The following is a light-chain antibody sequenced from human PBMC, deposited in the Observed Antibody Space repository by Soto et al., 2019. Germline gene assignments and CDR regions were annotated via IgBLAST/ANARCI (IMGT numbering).Light chain of an antibody. J-gene: IGKJ4*01. Sequence: DIQMTQSPSTLSASVGDRVTITCRASQSISSWLAWYQQRPGKAPNLLIHTASTLKSGVPSRFSGSGSGTEFTLTISSLQPDDFAAYYCQHYDFNSGLTFGVGTKVES. V-gene: IGKV1-5*03. CDR3: QHYDFNSGLT. CDR2: TAS. CDR1: QSISSW.